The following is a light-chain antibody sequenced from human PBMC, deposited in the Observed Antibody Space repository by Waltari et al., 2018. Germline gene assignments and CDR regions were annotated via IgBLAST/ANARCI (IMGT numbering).Light chain of an antibody. V-gene: IGKV3-11*01. J-gene: IGKJ2*01. CDR1: QSVSSY. Sequence: EIVLTQSPATLSLSPGERATLSCRASQSVSSYLAWYQQKPGQAPRLLIYGASNRATGIPARFSGSGYGTDFTLTISSLEPEDFAVYYCQQRSNWYTFGQGTKLKI. CDR3: QQRSNWYT. CDR2: GAS.